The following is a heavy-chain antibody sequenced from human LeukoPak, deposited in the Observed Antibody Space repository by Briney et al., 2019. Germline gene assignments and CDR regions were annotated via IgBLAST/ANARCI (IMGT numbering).Heavy chain of an antibody. V-gene: IGHV3-21*01. Sequence: GGSLRLSCAASGFTFSSYSMNWVRQAPGKGLEWVSSISSSSSYIYYADSVKGRFTISRDNAKNSLYLQMNSLRAEDTAVYYCARDRGMKVYGMDVWGQGTTVTVSS. J-gene: IGHJ6*02. CDR3: ARDRGMKVYGMDV. D-gene: IGHD6-13*01. CDR1: GFTFSSYS. CDR2: ISSSSSYI.